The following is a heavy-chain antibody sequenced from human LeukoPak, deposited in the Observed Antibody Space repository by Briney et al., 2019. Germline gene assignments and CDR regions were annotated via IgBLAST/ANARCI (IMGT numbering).Heavy chain of an antibody. CDR3: ARDMADIVATIQDY. V-gene: IGHV1-18*01. CDR1: GYTFTSYG. CDR2: ISAYNGNT. Sequence: ASVEVSCKASGYTFTSYGISWVRQAPGQGLEWMGWISAYNGNTNYAQKLQGGVTMTTDTSTSTAYMELRSLRSDDTAVYYCARDMADIVATIQDYWGQGTLVTVSS. D-gene: IGHD5-12*01. J-gene: IGHJ4*02.